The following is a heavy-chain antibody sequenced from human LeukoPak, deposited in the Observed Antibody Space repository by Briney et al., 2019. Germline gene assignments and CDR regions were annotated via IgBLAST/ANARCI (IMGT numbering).Heavy chain of an antibody. Sequence: PSEPLSLTCTVSGGSISSYYWSWVRQPPGKGLEWIGFIYYSGSTNYNPSLKSRVAISVDRSKNQFSLKLSSVTAADTAVYYCARDRVGGATAAFDIWGPGTMVTASS. V-gene: IGHV4-59*13. CDR3: ARDRVGGATAAFDI. CDR1: GGSISSYY. J-gene: IGHJ3*02. CDR2: IYYSGST. D-gene: IGHD1-26*01.